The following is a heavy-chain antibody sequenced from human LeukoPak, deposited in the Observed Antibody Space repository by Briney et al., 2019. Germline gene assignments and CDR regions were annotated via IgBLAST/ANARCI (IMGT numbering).Heavy chain of an antibody. Sequence: SETLSLTCTVSGGSISSSSYYWGWIRQPPGKGLKWIGSIYYSGSTYYNPSLKSRVTISVDTSKNQFSLKLSSVTAADTAVYYCARTFYRFDPWGQGTLVTVSS. CDR2: IYYSGST. J-gene: IGHJ5*02. D-gene: IGHD3-3*02. CDR3: ARTFYRFDP. V-gene: IGHV4-39*07. CDR1: GGSISSSSYY.